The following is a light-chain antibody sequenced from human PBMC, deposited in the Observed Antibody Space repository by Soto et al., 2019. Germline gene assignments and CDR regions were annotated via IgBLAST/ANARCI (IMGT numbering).Light chain of an antibody. Sequence: EIVLTQSPATLSLSPGERATLSCRASQSVSSYLAWYQQKPGQAPRLLIYDASNRATGIPARFSGSGSGTDFTLTISSLGPEDFAVYYCQQRSNWPPITFGQGTRREIK. CDR3: QQRSNWPPIT. J-gene: IGKJ5*01. CDR1: QSVSSY. V-gene: IGKV3-11*01. CDR2: DAS.